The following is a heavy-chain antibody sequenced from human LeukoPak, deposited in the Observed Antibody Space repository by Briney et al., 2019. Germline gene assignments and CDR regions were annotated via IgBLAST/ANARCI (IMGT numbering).Heavy chain of an antibody. CDR1: GFTFSSYV. D-gene: IGHD6-13*01. V-gene: IGHV3-23*01. CDR3: AKRQGQLVQGDALDI. J-gene: IGHJ3*02. Sequence: GGSLRLSCAASGFTFSSYVMSWVRQAPGKGLEWVSAISGSGGSTYYADSVKGRFTISRDNSKNTLYLQMNSLRAEDTAVYYCAKRQGQLVQGDALDIWGQGTMVTVSS. CDR2: ISGSGGST.